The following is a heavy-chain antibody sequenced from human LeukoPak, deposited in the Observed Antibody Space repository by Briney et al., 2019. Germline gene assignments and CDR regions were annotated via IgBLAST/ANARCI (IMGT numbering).Heavy chain of an antibody. Sequence: ASVKVSCKASGYTFISYYMHWVRQAPGQGLEWMGIINPSGGSTSYAQKFQGRVTMTRDTSTSTVYMELSSLRSEDTAVYYCARGVKWSHYSGSYRGDFDYWGQGTLVTVSS. CDR3: ARGVKWSHYSGSYRGDFDY. D-gene: IGHD1-26*01. J-gene: IGHJ4*02. V-gene: IGHV1-46*01. CDR2: INPSGGST. CDR1: GYTFISYY.